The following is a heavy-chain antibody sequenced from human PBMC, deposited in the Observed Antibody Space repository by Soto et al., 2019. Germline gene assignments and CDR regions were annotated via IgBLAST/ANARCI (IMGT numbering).Heavy chain of an antibody. CDR1: GGSFSGYY. CDR3: VRGILSILDGHDAFDI. D-gene: IGHD1-1*01. J-gene: IGHJ3*02. CDR2: INHSGST. V-gene: IGHV4-34*01. Sequence: QVQLQQWGAGLLKPSETLSLTCAVYGGSFSGYYWSWIRQPPGKGLEWIGEINHSGSTNYNPSLMIRVTISVDTSKNQFSLKLSSVTAADTAVYYCVRGILSILDGHDAFDIWGQGTMVTVSS.